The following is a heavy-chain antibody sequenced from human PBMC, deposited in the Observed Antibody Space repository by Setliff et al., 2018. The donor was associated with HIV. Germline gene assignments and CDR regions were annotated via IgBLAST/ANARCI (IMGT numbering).Heavy chain of an antibody. Sequence: KTSETLSLTCTVSGGSIGSHYWSWIRHAPGKGLEWIGTMYFSGNARPSPSLKSRVTISTDTSKNQLSLNLTSVTAADTAVYYCARVETTVRGATYAMDVWGQGTTVTVSS. D-gene: IGHD3-10*01. CDR2: MYFSGNA. V-gene: IGHV4-59*11. CDR3: ARVETTVRGATYAMDV. CDR1: GGSIGSHY. J-gene: IGHJ6*02.